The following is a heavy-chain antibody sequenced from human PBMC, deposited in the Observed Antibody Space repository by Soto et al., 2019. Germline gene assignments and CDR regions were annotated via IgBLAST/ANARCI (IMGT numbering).Heavy chain of an antibody. D-gene: IGHD6-19*01. J-gene: IGHJ6*02. CDR3: AKDRTPGYSSGWPPHKYYYGMDV. Sequence: GGSPRLSCAASGFTFSSYAMSWVRQAPGKGLEWVSAISGSGGSTYYADSVKGRFTISRDNSKNTLYLQMNSLRAEDTAVYYCAKDRTPGYSSGWPPHKYYYGMDVWGQGTTVTVSS. CDR2: ISGSGGST. CDR1: GFTFSSYA. V-gene: IGHV3-23*01.